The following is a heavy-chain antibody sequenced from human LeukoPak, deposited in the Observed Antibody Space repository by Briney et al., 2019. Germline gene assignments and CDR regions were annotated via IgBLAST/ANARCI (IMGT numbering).Heavy chain of an antibody. V-gene: IGHV4-61*02. CDR3: ARDRSSRYDSSGYIY. CDR2: IHTSGSI. J-gene: IGHJ4*02. D-gene: IGHD3-22*01. CDR1: GGSISSGSYY. Sequence: SETLSLTCTVSGGSISSGSYYWSWIRQPAGKGLEWIGRIHTSGSINYNPSLKSRVTISLDTSKSQFSLKLTSVTAADTAVYYCARDRSSRYDSSGYIYWGQGTLVTVSS.